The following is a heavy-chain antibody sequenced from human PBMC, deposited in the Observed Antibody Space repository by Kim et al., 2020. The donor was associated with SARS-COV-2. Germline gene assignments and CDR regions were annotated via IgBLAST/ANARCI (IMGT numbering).Heavy chain of an antibody. Sequence: GGSLRLSCAASGFTVSSNYMSWVRQAPGKGLEWVSVIYSGGSTYYADSVKGRCTISRDNSKNTLYLQMNNLGAEDPAVYYCARVGVGHYDCWGGPKSDLYCGMDVWGQGTTVTVSS. CDR3: ARVGVGHYDCWGGPKSDLYCGMDV. D-gene: IGHD3-3*01. J-gene: IGHJ6*02. CDR2: IYSGGST. V-gene: IGHV3-53*01. CDR1: GFTVSSNY.